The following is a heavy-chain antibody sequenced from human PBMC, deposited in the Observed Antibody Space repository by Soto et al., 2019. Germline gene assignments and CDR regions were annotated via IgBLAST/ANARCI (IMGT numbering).Heavy chain of an antibody. CDR1: GFTFDDYG. D-gene: IGHD3-22*01. CDR2: INWNGGST. J-gene: IGHJ4*02. Sequence: PGGSLRLSCAASGFTFDDYGMSWVRQAPGKGLEWFSGINWNGGSTGYAESVKGRFTISRDNAKNSLYLQMNSLGAEDTALYYCARDWTYYYDSSGYHPQQFGYWGQGTLVTVSS. V-gene: IGHV3-20*04. CDR3: ARDWTYYYDSSGYHPQQFGY.